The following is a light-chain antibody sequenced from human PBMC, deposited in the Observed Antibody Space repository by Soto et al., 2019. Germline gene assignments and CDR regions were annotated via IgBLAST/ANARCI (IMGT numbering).Light chain of an antibody. CDR2: GAS. Sequence: DIEMTQSPSSLSASIGDIITITCRASQSISTNLIWYQQKPGQAPKLLIYGASTLQNGVPSRFSGSGSATDYTLTISGLQPEDFATYYCQQSFITPPLTFGGGTKVEMK. CDR3: QQSFITPPLT. CDR1: QSISTN. J-gene: IGKJ4*01. V-gene: IGKV1-39*01.